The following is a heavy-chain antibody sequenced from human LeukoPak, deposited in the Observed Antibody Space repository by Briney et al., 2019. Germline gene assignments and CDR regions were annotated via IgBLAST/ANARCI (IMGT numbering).Heavy chain of an antibody. Sequence: PGRSLRLSCAASGFTFDDYAMHWVRQAPGKGLEWVSGISWNSGSIGYADSVKGRFTISRDNAKNSLYLQMNSLRAGDTAVYYCARESIYDSKAFDIWGQGTMVTVSS. J-gene: IGHJ3*02. D-gene: IGHD3-22*01. CDR2: ISWNSGSI. V-gene: IGHV3-9*01. CDR1: GFTFDDYA. CDR3: ARESIYDSKAFDI.